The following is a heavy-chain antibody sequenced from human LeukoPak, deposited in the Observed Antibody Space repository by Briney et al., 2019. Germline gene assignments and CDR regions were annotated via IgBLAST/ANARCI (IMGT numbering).Heavy chain of an antibody. J-gene: IGHJ2*01. V-gene: IGHV3-64*01. D-gene: IGHD6-19*01. CDR2: ISSNGGST. CDR3: ARVDVYGGGWWFSSWYFDL. CDR1: GFTFSSYA. Sequence: PGGSLRLSCAVSGFTFSSYAMHWVRQAPGKGLEYVSAISSNGGSTYYANSVKGRFTISRDNSKNTLYLQMGSLRAEDMAVYYCARVDVYGGGWWFSSWYFDLWGRGTLVTVSS.